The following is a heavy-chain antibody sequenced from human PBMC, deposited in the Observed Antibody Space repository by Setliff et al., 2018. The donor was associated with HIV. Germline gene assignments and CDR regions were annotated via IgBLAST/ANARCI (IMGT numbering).Heavy chain of an antibody. V-gene: IGHV4-61*10. CDR2: IYYNGNT. Sequence: SETLSLTCTVSGGSISSGSYYWTWIRQPAGKGLEWIGYIYYNGNTNYNPTLNSRGTISVDTSKNQFSLKLTSVTAADTAVYYCAREIYGGNSRPFDYWGQGTLVTVSS. CDR1: GGSISSGSYY. D-gene: IGHD4-17*01. CDR3: AREIYGGNSRPFDY. J-gene: IGHJ4*02.